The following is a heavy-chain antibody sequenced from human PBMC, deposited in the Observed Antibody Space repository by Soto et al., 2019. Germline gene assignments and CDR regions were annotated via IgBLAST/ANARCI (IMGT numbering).Heavy chain of an antibody. Sequence: PSETLSLTCAVYGGSFSGYYWSWIRQPPGKGLEWIGEINHSGSTNYNPSLKSRVTISVDTSKNQFSLKLSSVTAADTAVYYCARAYGDYYFDYWGQGTLVTVSS. CDR1: GGSFSGYY. D-gene: IGHD4-17*01. CDR2: INHSGST. CDR3: ARAYGDYYFDY. V-gene: IGHV4-34*01. J-gene: IGHJ4*02.